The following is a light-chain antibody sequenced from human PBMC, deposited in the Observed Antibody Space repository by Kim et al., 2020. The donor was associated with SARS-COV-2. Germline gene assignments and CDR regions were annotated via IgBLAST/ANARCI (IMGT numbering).Light chain of an antibody. V-gene: IGKV1-12*01. Sequence: DIQMTQSPSSVSASVGDRITITCRASQGISTWLVWYQQKSGKAPKLLIYGASSLQRGVPSRFSGSGSGTDFTLTISILQPEDFATYYCQQANTLPLTFGGGTKVDIK. CDR1: QGISTW. J-gene: IGKJ4*01. CDR2: GAS. CDR3: QQANTLPLT.